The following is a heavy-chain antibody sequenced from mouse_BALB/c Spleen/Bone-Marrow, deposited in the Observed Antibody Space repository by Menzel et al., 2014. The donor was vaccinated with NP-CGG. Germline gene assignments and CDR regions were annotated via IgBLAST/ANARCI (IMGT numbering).Heavy chain of an antibody. CDR2: IWRGGST. D-gene: IGHD2-3*01. CDR1: GFSLTSYG. CDR3: AKNGDGYYAWFAY. Sequence: VQLQQSGPGLVQPSQSLSITCTVSGFSLTSYGVHWVRQSPGKGLEWLGVIWRGGSTDYNAAFMSRLSITKDNSKSQVFFKMNSLQADDTAIYYCAKNGDGYYAWFAYWGQGTLVTVSA. J-gene: IGHJ3*01. V-gene: IGHV2-5*01.